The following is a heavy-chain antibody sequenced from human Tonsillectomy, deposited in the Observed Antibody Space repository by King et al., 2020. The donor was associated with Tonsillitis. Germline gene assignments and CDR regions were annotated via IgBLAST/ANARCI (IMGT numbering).Heavy chain of an antibody. CDR3: AKAGSGGSHYRKSYYYYYGMDV. V-gene: IGHV3-23*04. CDR2: ISGSGGST. Sequence: VQLVESGGGLVQPGGSLRLSCAASGFTFSSYAMSWVRQAPGKGLEWVSAISGSGGSTYYADSVKGRFTISRDNSKNTLYLQMNSLRAEDTAVYYCAKAGSGGSHYRKSYYYYYGMDVWGQGTTVTVSS. CDR1: GFTFSSYA. J-gene: IGHJ6*02. D-gene: IGHD2-15*01.